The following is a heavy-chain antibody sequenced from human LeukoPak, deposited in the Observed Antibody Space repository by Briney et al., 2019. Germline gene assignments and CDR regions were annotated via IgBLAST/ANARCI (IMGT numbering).Heavy chain of an antibody. D-gene: IGHD3-22*01. CDR2: ISSSGSTI. V-gene: IGHV3-48*03. J-gene: IGHJ4*02. Sequence: GGSLRLSCAASGFTFSSYEMNWVRQAPGKGLEWVSYISSSGSTIYYADSVKGRFTISRDNAKNSLYLQMNSLRAEDTAVYYCARNTYYYDSSGYYYPYYWGQGTLVTVSS. CDR1: GFTFSSYE. CDR3: ARNTYYYDSSGYYYPYY.